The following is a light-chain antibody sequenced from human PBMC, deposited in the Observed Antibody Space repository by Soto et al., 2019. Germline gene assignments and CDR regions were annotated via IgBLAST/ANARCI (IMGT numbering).Light chain of an antibody. CDR1: RSINSS. CDR2: AAS. J-gene: IGKJ2*01. V-gene: IGKV1-39*01. CDR3: QQSYSTPLYT. Sequence: DIQMTQSPSSLSACVGDRVTITCRASRSINSSLNWYQQKPGEAPKLLIYAASSLQSGVPSRVSGSGAGTDFTLTISTLQPDDFATYYCQQSYSTPLYTFGQGTKVDIK.